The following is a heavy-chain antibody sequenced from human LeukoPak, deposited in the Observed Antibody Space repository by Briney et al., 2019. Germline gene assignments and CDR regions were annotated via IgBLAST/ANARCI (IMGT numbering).Heavy chain of an antibody. CDR2: ISGSGGST. CDR1: GFTFSSYA. V-gene: IGHV3-23*01. J-gene: IGHJ6*02. CDR3: AKGLVPAAGKNYYYGMDV. D-gene: IGHD2-2*01. Sequence: PGGSLRLSCAASGFTFSSYAMSWVRQAPGKGLEWVSAISGSGGSTYYADSVKGRFTISRDNSKNTLYLQMISLRAEDTAVYYCAKGLVPAAGKNYYYGMDVWGQGTTVTVSS.